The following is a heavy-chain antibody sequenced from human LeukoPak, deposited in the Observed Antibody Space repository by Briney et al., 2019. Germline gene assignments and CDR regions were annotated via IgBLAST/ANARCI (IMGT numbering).Heavy chain of an antibody. CDR1: GFTFSSYW. CDR2: IKQDGSEK. V-gene: IGHV3-7*01. Sequence: PGGSLRLSCAASGFTFSSYWMSWARQAPGKGLEWVANIKQDGSEKYYVDSVKGRFTISRDNAKNSLYLQMTSLRAEDTAVYYCARSYGSGWYFFDYWGQGTLVTVSS. J-gene: IGHJ4*02. D-gene: IGHD6-19*01. CDR3: ARSYGSGWYFFDY.